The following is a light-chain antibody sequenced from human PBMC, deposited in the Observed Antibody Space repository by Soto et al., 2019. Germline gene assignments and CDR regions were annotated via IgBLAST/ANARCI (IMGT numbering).Light chain of an antibody. Sequence: EIVLTQSPGTLSLSPGESATLPCRASQSVSSSYLSWYQQKPGQAPRLLIHGTSDRATGIPDRFSGSGSGTDFTLTITSLEPEDFAVYYCQQYGRLPPYTFGQGTKLEIK. CDR1: QSVSSSY. CDR3: QQYGRLPPYT. CDR2: GTS. V-gene: IGKV3-20*01. J-gene: IGKJ2*01.